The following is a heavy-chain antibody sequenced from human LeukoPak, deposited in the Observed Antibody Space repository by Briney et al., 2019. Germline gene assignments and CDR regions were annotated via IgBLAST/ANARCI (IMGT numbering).Heavy chain of an antibody. V-gene: IGHV3-21*01. Sequence: GGSLRLSCAASGFTFSSYSMNWVGQAPGKGLEWVSSISSSSSYIYYADSVKGRFTISRDNAKNSLYLQMNSLRAEDTAVYYCASSNYDFWSGYSRSFDYWGQGTLVTVSS. D-gene: IGHD3-3*01. J-gene: IGHJ4*02. CDR2: ISSSSSYI. CDR1: GFTFSSYS. CDR3: ASSNYDFWSGYSRSFDY.